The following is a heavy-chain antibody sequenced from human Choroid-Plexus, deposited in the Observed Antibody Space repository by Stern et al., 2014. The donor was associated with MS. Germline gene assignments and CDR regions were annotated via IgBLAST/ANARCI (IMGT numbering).Heavy chain of an antibody. V-gene: IGHV3-30*18. D-gene: IGHD2-15*01. CDR3: AKDRQWSTYFFDY. Sequence: VQLVESGGGVAQPGRPLILSCAASGFTFSNFGMHWVRQAPGKGLEWVALISYDGREKYYADSGKGRFTIFRDNSKNTLYMHMNSLRAEDTAVYYCAKDRQWSTYFFDYWGQGSLVTVSS. CDR1: GFTFSNFG. J-gene: IGHJ4*02. CDR2: ISYDGREK.